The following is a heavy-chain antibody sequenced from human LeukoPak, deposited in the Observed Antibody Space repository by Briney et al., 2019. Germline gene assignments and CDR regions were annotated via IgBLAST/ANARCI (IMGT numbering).Heavy chain of an antibody. V-gene: IGHV1-8*01. CDR2: MNPNSGNT. Sequence: ASVKVSCEASGYTFTSYDINWVRQATGQGLEWMGWMNPNSGNTGYAQKFQGRVTMTRNTSISTAYMELSSLRSEDTAVYYCAVTVAVAPHYYGMDVWGQGTTVTVSS. CDR1: GYTFTSYD. J-gene: IGHJ6*02. CDR3: AVTVAVAPHYYGMDV. D-gene: IGHD6-19*01.